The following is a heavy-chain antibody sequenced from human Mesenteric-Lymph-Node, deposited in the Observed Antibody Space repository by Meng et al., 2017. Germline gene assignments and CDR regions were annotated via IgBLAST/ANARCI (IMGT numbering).Heavy chain of an antibody. D-gene: IGHD6-19*01. V-gene: IGHV4-4*02. J-gene: IGHJ4*02. CDR1: GGSIISSNW. CDR3: ASHVIVTGKRGFDF. CDR2: IYHGGSA. Sequence: QVQLQESGPGLVKPSGTLSRTCVVSGGSIISSNWWSLVRQPPGKVLEWFGEIYHGGSANYNTSLTNRVTMSVDKSKNPFSLQLTSVTAADTAVYYCASHVIVTGKRGFDFWGQGILVTVSS.